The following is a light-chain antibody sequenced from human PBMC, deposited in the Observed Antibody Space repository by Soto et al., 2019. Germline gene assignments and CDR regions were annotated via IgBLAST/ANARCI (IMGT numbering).Light chain of an antibody. J-gene: IGLJ2*01. CDR2: YEI. CDR3: HVWDSDRDHPV. Sequence: SYELTQPPSVSVAPGKTASITCGGNNIGIKSVHWYQQKSGQAPVLVIYYEIDRPSGIPERFSGSNSGSTATLTISRVEAGDEADYYCHVWDSDRDHPVFGGGTKLTVL. V-gene: IGLV3-21*04. CDR1: NIGIKS.